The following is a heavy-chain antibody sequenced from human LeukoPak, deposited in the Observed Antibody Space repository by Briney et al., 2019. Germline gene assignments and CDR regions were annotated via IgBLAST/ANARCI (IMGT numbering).Heavy chain of an antibody. CDR3: ARDSEDDFWSGYLFDY. CDR2: ISSSSSTI. Sequence: GGSLRLSCAASGFTFSSYSMNWVRQAPGKGLEWVSYISSSSSTIYYADSVKGRFTISRDNAKNSLYLQMNSLRAEDTAVYYCARDSEDDFWSGYLFDYWAREPWSPSPQ. CDR1: GFTFSSYS. J-gene: IGHJ4*02. D-gene: IGHD3-3*01. V-gene: IGHV3-48*01.